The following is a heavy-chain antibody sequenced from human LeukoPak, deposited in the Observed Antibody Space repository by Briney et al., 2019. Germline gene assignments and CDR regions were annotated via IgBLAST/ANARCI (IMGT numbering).Heavy chain of an antibody. Sequence: GGSLRLSCAASDFTFRNYWMHWVRHATGKGLVWVSRITSDGTITNYADSVKGRFTISRDNAKNTLYLQMNSLRAEDTAVYYCARRRLGAFDIWGQGTMVTVSS. CDR2: ITSDGTIT. CDR3: ARRRLGAFDI. V-gene: IGHV3-74*01. J-gene: IGHJ3*02. CDR1: DFTFRNYW. D-gene: IGHD3-16*01.